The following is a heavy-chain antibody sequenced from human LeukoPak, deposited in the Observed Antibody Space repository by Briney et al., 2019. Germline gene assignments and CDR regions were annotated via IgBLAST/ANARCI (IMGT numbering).Heavy chain of an antibody. Sequence: GGSLRLSCETSGFSFSTYWMSWVRQAPGKGLEWVANIKQDGSEKYYVDSVKGRFTISRDNAKNSLYLQMNSLRAEDTAVYYCARDYDYVWGSYRSFDYWGQGTLVTVSS. CDR3: ARDYDYVWGSYRSFDY. V-gene: IGHV3-7*01. D-gene: IGHD3-16*02. CDR2: IKQDGSEK. CDR1: GFSFSTYW. J-gene: IGHJ4*02.